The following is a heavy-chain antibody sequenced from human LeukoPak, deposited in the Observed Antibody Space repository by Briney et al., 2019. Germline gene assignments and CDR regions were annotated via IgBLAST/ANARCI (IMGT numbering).Heavy chain of an antibody. Sequence: SETLSLTCTVSGGSISSYYWSWIRQPAGKGLEWIGRIYTSGSINYNPSLKSRVTMSVDTSKNQFSLKLSSVTAADTAVYYCARVTWIQLWSAFDPWGQGTLVTVSS. D-gene: IGHD5-18*01. CDR1: GGSISSYY. CDR2: IYTSGSI. V-gene: IGHV4-4*07. CDR3: ARVTWIQLWSAFDP. J-gene: IGHJ5*02.